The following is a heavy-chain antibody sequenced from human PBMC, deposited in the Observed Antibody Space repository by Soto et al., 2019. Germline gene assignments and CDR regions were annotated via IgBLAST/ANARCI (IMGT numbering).Heavy chain of an antibody. J-gene: IGHJ4*02. CDR3: AVPTGIEVTGPDY. CDR2: IGGSGGDT. Sequence: GGSLRLSCKASGFIFSNYAMSWVRQAPGKGLQWVSAIGGSGGDTYYADSVKGRFTISRDNSRNTLHLQMSSLRADDTAIYYCAVPTGIEVTGPDYWGQGTLVTVSS. V-gene: IGHV3-23*01. D-gene: IGHD6-19*01. CDR1: GFIFSNYA.